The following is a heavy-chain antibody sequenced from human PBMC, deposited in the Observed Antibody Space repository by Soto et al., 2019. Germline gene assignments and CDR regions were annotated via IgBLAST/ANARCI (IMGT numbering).Heavy chain of an antibody. CDR2: IIPIFGSA. CDR3: GKDGGKDGSFGNWSAP. Sequence: QVQLVQSGAEVKKPGSSVKVSCKASGGTFSNYAITWVRQAPGQGLEWLGRIIPIFGSANYAQKFQGRVTFPRAKPTTPAYMELSSVRSNDRAVYSCGKDGGKDGSFGNWSAPWGQGPLVT. J-gene: IGHJ5*02. D-gene: IGHD3-3*01. V-gene: IGHV1-69*14. CDR1: GGTFSNYA.